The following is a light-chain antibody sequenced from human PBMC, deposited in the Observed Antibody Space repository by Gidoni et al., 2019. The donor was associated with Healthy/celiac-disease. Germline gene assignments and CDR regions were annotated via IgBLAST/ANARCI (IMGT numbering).Light chain of an antibody. CDR3: QQYTHWPPLT. CDR1: QSVSST. Sequence: EIVMTQSPATLSVSPGERATLSCRASQSVSSTLAWYQQNPGQAPRLLIYGASTRATGIPARFRGSGSGPEFTLTISRLQSEDFAVYYCQQYTHWPPLTFGQGTKLEIK. V-gene: IGKV3-15*01. CDR2: GAS. J-gene: IGKJ2*01.